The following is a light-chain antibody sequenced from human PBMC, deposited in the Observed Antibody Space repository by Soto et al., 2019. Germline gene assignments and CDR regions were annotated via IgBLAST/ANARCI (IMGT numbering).Light chain of an antibody. J-gene: IGLJ2*01. CDR2: EVS. CDR3: SSYTPSSYLV. V-gene: IGLV2-14*01. CDR1: SSDIGGHNF. Sequence: QSALTQPAAVSGSPGQSITISCTGTSSDIGGHNFVSWYQHHPGKAPKLLIYEVSNRASGVSNRFTCSKSANTASLTISGLQAEDEDDYSCSSYTPSSYLVFGGGTKVTVL.